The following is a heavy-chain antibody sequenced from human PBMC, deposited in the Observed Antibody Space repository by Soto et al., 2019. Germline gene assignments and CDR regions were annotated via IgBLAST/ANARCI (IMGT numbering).Heavy chain of an antibody. CDR2: VSADGFTT. Sequence: EGQVLESGGGLVQPGGSLRLTCAASGFTFSSFALSWVRQSPGKGLEWVSTVSADGFTTDYTDSVKGRFTISRDNSKNTLFLQMNSLRAEDPAVYFFLGSAFCRGDCYLHFDPWGQGTLVTVSS. CDR1: GFTFSSFA. V-gene: IGHV3-23*01. CDR3: LGSAFCRGDCYLHFDP. D-gene: IGHD2-21*02. J-gene: IGHJ5*02.